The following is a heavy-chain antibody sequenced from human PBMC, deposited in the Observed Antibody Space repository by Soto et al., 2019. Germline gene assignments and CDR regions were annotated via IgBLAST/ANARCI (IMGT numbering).Heavy chain of an antibody. CDR1: GGTFSSYA. Sequence: SVKVSCKASGGTFSSYAISWVRQAPGQGLEWMGGIIPIFGTANYAQKFQGRVTITADESTSTAYMELSSLRSEDTAVYYCAREPPEYCSSTSCYSPLDVWGQGTTVTVSS. CDR3: AREPPEYCSSTSCYSPLDV. D-gene: IGHD2-2*01. CDR2: IIPIFGTA. J-gene: IGHJ6*02. V-gene: IGHV1-69*13.